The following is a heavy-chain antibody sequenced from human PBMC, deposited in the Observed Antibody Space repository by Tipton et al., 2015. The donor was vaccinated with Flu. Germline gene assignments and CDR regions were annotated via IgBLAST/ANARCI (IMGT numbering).Heavy chain of an antibody. CDR2: IYTSGST. V-gene: IGHV4-4*07. D-gene: IGHD6-13*01. CDR1: GGSISSYY. J-gene: IGHJ6*02. Sequence: LRLSCTVSGGSISSYYWSWIRRPAGKGLEWIGRIYTSGSTNYNPSLKSRVTMSVDTSKNQFSLKLSSVTAADTAVYYCARDSQQLVHRYYYYGMDVWGQGTTVTVSS. CDR3: ARDSQQLVHRYYYYGMDV.